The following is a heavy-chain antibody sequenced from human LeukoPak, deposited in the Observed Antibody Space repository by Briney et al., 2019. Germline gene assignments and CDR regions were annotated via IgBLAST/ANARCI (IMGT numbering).Heavy chain of an antibody. CDR3: ARGRGLPVRPPNEGFLDY. V-gene: IGHV3-23*01. CDR1: GFTFSSYA. Sequence: GGSLRLSCAASGFTFSSYAMSWVRQAPGKGLEWVSAISGSGGSTYYADSVRGRFTISRDNSKNTLYLQMNSLRAEDTAVYYCARGRGLPVRPPNEGFLDYWGRGTLVTVSS. CDR2: ISGSGGST. D-gene: IGHD6-6*01. J-gene: IGHJ4*02.